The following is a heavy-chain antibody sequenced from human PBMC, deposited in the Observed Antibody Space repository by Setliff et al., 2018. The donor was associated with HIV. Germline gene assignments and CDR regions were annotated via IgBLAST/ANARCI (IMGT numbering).Heavy chain of an antibody. CDR1: GGSISSSSFY. J-gene: IGHJ6*03. D-gene: IGHD3-3*01. Sequence: SETLSLTCNVSGGSISSSSFYWAWLRQPPGKKPEWIASIYYNTRTYYNLSLRSRVTISVDTSKNLFSLKMTSVTAADTAVYYCAGNQNWNGYAFPYIDVWGKGTTVTVSS. CDR2: IYYNTRT. CDR3: AGNQNWNGYAFPYIDV. V-gene: IGHV4-39*02.